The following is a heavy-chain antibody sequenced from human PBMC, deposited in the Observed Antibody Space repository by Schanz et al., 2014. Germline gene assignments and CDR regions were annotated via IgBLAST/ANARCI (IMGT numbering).Heavy chain of an antibody. CDR1: GFSFRKSA. D-gene: IGHD3-22*01. CDR3: ARDYESAFSSPRHDAFDV. Sequence: EVQLLESGGGLVQPGGSLRLSCAASGFSFRKSAMSWVRQAPGKGLEWVSALTGSGTTTYYADSVKGRFTISRDSSKTPLYLQINSLRPEAPVFYFGARDYESAFSSPRHDAFDVWGQGTVVTVSS. CDR2: LTGSGTTT. V-gene: IGHV3-23*01. J-gene: IGHJ3*01.